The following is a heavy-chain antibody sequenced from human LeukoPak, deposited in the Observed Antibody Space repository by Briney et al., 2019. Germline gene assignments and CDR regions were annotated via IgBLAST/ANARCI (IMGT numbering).Heavy chain of an antibody. CDR1: GGSISSGSYY. Sequence: SSQTLSLTCTVSGGSISSGSYYRSWIRQPAGKGLEWIGRIYTSGSTNYNPSLKSRVTISVDTSKNQFSLKLSSVTAADTAVYYCAREGIAVAGSKSIDYWGQGTLVTVSS. J-gene: IGHJ4*02. V-gene: IGHV4-61*02. D-gene: IGHD6-19*01. CDR3: AREGIAVAGSKSIDY. CDR2: IYTSGST.